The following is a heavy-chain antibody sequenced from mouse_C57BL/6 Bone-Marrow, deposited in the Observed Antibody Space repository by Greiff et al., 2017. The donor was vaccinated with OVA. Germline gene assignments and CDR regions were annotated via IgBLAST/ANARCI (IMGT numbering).Heavy chain of an antibody. V-gene: IGHV1-69*01. CDR1: GFPFTSYW. CDR2: IDPSDSYT. Sequence: VQLQQPGAELVMPGASVQLSCKASGFPFTSYWMHRVKQRPGQGLEWIGEIDPSDSYTNYNQKFKGKSTLTVDKASSTAYMQLSSLTSEDSADYYCAREGYYFDYWGQGTTLTVSS. J-gene: IGHJ2*01. CDR3: AREGYYFDY.